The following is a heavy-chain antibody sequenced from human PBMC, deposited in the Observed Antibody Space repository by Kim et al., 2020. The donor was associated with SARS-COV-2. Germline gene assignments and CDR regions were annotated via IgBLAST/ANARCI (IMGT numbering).Heavy chain of an antibody. CDR3: ARDAIYYSNPNVDFDY. J-gene: IGHJ4*02. CDR1: GYTFTGYY. Sequence: ASVKVSCKASGYTFTGYYMHWVRQAPGQGLEWMGWINPNSGGTNYAQKFQGRVTMTRDTSISTAYMELSRLRSDDTAVYYCARDAIYYSNPNVDFDYWGQGTLVTVSS. V-gene: IGHV1-2*02. CDR2: INPNSGGT. D-gene: IGHD4-4*01.